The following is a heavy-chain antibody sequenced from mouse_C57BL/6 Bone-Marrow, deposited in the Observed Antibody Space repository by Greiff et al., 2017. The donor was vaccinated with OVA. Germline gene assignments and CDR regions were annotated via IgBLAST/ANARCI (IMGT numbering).Heavy chain of an antibody. V-gene: IGHV1-64*01. CDR2: IHPTSGST. Sequence: QVQLQQPGPELVKPGASVTLSCKASGYTFTSYWMHWVKQRPGQGLEWIGMIHPTSGSTNYNEKFKSKATLTVDKSSSRAYMQLSSLTSEDSAVYYCARSPNWKYYFDYWGQGTTLTVSS. CDR3: ARSPNWKYYFDY. CDR1: GYTFTSYW. D-gene: IGHD4-1*01. J-gene: IGHJ2*01.